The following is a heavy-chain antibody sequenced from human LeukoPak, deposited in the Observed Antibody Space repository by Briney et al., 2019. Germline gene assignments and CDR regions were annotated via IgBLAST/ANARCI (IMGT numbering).Heavy chain of an antibody. D-gene: IGHD3-22*01. J-gene: IGHJ4*02. CDR3: ARDGYYDSSGSDDY. Sequence: ASVKVSCKASGYIFTSYGVSWVRQAPGQGLEWMGWISAYNGNTNYAQKLQGRVTMTTDTSTSTAYMELRSLRSDDTAVYYCARDGYYDSSGSDDYWGQGTLVTVSS. CDR2: ISAYNGNT. V-gene: IGHV1-18*01. CDR1: GYIFTSYG.